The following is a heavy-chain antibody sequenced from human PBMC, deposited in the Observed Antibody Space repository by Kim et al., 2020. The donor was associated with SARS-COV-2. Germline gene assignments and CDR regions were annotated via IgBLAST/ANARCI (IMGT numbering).Heavy chain of an antibody. D-gene: IGHD6-13*01. V-gene: IGHV3-23*01. J-gene: IGHJ3*02. CDR2: ISGSGGST. Sequence: GGSLRLSCAASGFTFSSYAMSWVRQAPGKGLEWVSAISGSGGSTYYADSVKGRFTISRDNSKNTLYLQMNSLRAEDTAVYYCAKNLRWKGIGLQQPLDAFDIWGQGTMVTVSS. CDR3: AKNLRWKGIGLQQPLDAFDI. CDR1: GFTFSSYA.